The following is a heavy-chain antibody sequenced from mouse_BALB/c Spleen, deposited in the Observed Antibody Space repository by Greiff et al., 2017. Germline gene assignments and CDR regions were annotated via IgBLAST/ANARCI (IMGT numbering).Heavy chain of an antibody. D-gene: IGHD2-3*01. V-gene: IGHV2-9*02. J-gene: IGHJ1*01. CDR2: IWAGGST. Sequence: VKVVESGPGLVAPSQSLSITCTVSGFSLTSYGVHWVRQPPGKGLEWLGVIWAGGSTNYNSALMSRLSISKDNSKSQVFLKMNSLQTDDTAMYYCARDDGYYPYWYFDVWGAGTTVTVSS. CDR1: GFSLTSYG. CDR3: ARDDGYYPYWYFDV.